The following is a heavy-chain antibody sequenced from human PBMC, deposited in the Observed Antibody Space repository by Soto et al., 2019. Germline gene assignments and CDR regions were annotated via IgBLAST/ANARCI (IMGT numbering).Heavy chain of an antibody. CDR2: ISYDGSNK. V-gene: IGHV3-30*18. Sequence: GGSLRLSCAASGFTFSSYGMHWVRQAPGKGLEWVAVISYDGSNKYYADSVKGRFTISRDNSKNTLYLQMNSLRAEDTAVYYCAKAYLRYYDSSYYFDYWGQGTLVTVSS. CDR3: AKAYLRYYDSSYYFDY. J-gene: IGHJ4*02. CDR1: GFTFSSYG. D-gene: IGHD3-22*01.